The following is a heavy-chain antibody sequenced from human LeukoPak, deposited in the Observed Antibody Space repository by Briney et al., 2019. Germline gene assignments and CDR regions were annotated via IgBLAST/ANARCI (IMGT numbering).Heavy chain of an antibody. CDR3: AIDDGVYCSGGSCFVPQYVQH. Sequence: GASVKASCKASGYTFTSYGISWVRQAPGQGLEWMGWISSYNGNTNYAHTLQGRVTMTTDTSTSTAYMELSRLRSDDTAVYYCAIDDGVYCSGGSCFVPQYVQHWGQGTLVTVSS. D-gene: IGHD2-15*01. V-gene: IGHV1-18*04. CDR2: ISSYNGNT. CDR1: GYTFTSYG. J-gene: IGHJ1*01.